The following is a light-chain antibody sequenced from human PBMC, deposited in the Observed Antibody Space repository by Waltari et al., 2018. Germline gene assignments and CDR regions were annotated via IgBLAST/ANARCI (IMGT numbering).Light chain of an antibody. J-gene: IGLJ1*01. CDR1: SSDVGGYNY. CDR3: SSDARLSTLV. CDR2: EVS. V-gene: IGLV2-14*01. Sequence: QSALSQPASVSGSPGQSITISCTGTSSDVGGYNYVSWYQQYPGNGPKLMIYEVSNRHAGVSDRFAGSKSGNTASLTISELQAEDEADYYCSSDARLSTLVFGSGTRVTVL.